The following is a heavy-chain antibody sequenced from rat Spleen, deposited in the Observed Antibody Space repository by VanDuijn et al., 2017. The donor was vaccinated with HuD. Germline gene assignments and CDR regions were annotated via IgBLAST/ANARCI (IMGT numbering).Heavy chain of an antibody. CDR1: GFSLTSYN. J-gene: IGHJ3*01. D-gene: IGHD1-1*01. Sequence: QVQLMESGPGLVQPSETLSVTCTVSGFSLTSYNVHWVRQPPGKGLEWMGVMWSGGDTNYHSALKSRLSISRDTSKSQVFLKMNNLQTEDTAMYFCARYSTVLQGGFAYWGQGTLVTVSS. CDR2: MWSGGDT. V-gene: IGHV2-45*01. CDR3: ARYSTVLQGGFAY.